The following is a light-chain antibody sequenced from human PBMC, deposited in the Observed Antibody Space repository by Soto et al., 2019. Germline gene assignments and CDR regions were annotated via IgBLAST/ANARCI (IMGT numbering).Light chain of an antibody. CDR2: DVS. CDR1: SSDVGGYDF. J-gene: IGLJ1*01. CDR3: SSYRTGGPFV. V-gene: IGLV2-11*01. Sequence: QSVLAQPRSVSGSPGQSVTISCTGTSSDVGGYDFVSWYQQHPGKAPKLMISDVSKRPSGVPDRFSGSKSGNTASLTISGLQAEDEADYYCSSYRTGGPFVFGTGTKVTVL.